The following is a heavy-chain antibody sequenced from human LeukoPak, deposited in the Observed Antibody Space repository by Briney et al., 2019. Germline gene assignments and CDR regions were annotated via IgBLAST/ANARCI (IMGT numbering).Heavy chain of an antibody. CDR3: ARVARWLQLIDY. CDR1: GGSFSGYY. J-gene: IGHJ4*02. CDR2: INHSGST. D-gene: IGHD5-12*01. V-gene: IGHV4-34*01. Sequence: SETLSLTCAVYGGSFSGYYWSWIRQPPGKGLEWIGEINHSGSTNYNPSLKSRVTISVDTSKNQFSLKLSSVTAADTAVYYCARVARWLQLIDYWGQGTLVTVSS.